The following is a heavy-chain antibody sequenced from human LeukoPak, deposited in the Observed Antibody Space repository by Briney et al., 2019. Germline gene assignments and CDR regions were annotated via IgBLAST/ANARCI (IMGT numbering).Heavy chain of an antibody. V-gene: IGHV3-64D*06. J-gene: IGHJ4*02. CDR2: ISSNGGST. Sequence: GGSLRLSCSASGFTFSSYGMDWVRQAPGKGLEYVSAISSNGGSTYYADSVKGRFTISRDNSKNTLYLQMSSLRAEDTAVYYCASLGELSAFDYWGQGTLVTVSS. CDR1: GFTFSSYG. D-gene: IGHD3-16*02. CDR3: ASLGELSAFDY.